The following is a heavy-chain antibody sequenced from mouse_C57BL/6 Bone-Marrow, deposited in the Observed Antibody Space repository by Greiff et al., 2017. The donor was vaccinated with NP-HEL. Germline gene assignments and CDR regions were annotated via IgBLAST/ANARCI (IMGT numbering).Heavy chain of an antibody. D-gene: IGHD1-1*01. J-gene: IGHJ4*01. V-gene: IGHV5-4*01. CDR2: ISDGGSYT. CDR1: GFTFSSYA. CDR3: ARDYPLYYGSSYLPYYYAMDY. Sequence: EVNLVESGGGLVKPGGSLKLSCAASGFTFSSYAMSWVRQTPEKRLEWVATISDGGSYTYYPDNVKGRFHISRDNAKNNLYLQMSHLKSEDTAMYYCARDYPLYYGSSYLPYYYAMDYWGQGTSVTVSS.